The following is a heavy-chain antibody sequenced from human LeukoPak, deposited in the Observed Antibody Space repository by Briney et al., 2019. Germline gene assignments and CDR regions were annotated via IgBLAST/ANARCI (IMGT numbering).Heavy chain of an antibody. Sequence: ASVTVSCKASGYTFTGYYIHWVRQAPGQGLEWMGWINPNSGGTNYAQKFQGRVTMTRDTSISTAYMELSRLRSDDTAVYYCTSGSSSWFALKNYYFDYWGQGTLGTVSS. V-gene: IGHV1-2*02. J-gene: IGHJ4*02. CDR3: TSGSSSWFALKNYYFDY. CDR1: GYTFTGYY. D-gene: IGHD6-13*01. CDR2: INPNSGGT.